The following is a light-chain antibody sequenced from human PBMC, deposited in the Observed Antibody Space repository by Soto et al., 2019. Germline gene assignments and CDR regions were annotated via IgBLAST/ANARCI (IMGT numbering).Light chain of an antibody. CDR3: SSYTSSSTPRYV. J-gene: IGLJ1*01. CDR2: EVS. Sequence: QSALTQPASVSGSPGQPITISCTGTSSDVGGYNYVSWYQQHPGKAPKLMIYEVSNRPSGVSNRFSGSKSGNTASLTISGAQAEDEADYYCSSYTSSSTPRYVFGTGTKLTVL. V-gene: IGLV2-14*01. CDR1: SSDVGGYNY.